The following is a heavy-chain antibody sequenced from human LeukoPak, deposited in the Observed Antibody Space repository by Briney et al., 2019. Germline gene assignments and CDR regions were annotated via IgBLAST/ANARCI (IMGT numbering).Heavy chain of an antibody. V-gene: IGHV3-30*04. D-gene: IGHD2-15*01. Sequence: GGTLRLSCAASGFTFSSYAMHWVRQAPGKGLEWVAVISYDGSNKYYADSVKGRFTISRDNSKNTLYLQMNSLRAEDTAVYYCAREDCSGGSCYGSDAFDIWGQGTMVTVSS. CDR1: GFTFSSYA. CDR3: AREDCSGGSCYGSDAFDI. J-gene: IGHJ3*02. CDR2: ISYDGSNK.